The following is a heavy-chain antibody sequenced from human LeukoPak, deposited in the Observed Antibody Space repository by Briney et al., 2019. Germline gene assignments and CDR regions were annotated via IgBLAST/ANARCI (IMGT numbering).Heavy chain of an antibody. V-gene: IGHV3-23*01. J-gene: IGHJ6*02. CDR3: AKVAVTTYSYYYGMDV. Sequence: GGSLRLSCAASGFTFSNYAMSWVRQAPGKGLEWVSAFGSSDTTHYADSVMGRFTISRDNSKNTLFLQMNSLRADDTAVYYCAKVAVTTYSYYYGMDVWGQGTTVTVSS. CDR1: GFTFSNYA. CDR2: FGSSDTT. D-gene: IGHD4-17*01.